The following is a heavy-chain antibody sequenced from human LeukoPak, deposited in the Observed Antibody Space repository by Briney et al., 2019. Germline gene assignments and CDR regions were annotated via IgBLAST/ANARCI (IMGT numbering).Heavy chain of an antibody. Sequence: GGSLRLSCAASGFTFSSYEMNWVRQAPGKGLEWVSYISSSSSYIYYADSMKGRFTVSRDNAKNSLYLHMNSLRTEDTAVYYCARGGEMATHLFYYFDYWGQGSLVTVSA. J-gene: IGHJ4*02. CDR1: GFTFSSYE. CDR3: ARGGEMATHLFYYFDY. CDR2: ISSSSSYI. D-gene: IGHD5-24*01. V-gene: IGHV3-21*05.